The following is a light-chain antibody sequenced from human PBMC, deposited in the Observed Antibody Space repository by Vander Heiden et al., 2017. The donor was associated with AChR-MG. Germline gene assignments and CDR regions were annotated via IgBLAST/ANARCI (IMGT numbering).Light chain of an antibody. CDR1: QSVSSSY. J-gene: IGKJ5*01. Sequence: ELVLTQSPGTLSLSPAERATLSCRASQSVSSSYLAWYQQKPGQAPRLLIYGASSRATGIPDRFSGSASGTDSTLTISILDPEDFAVYYCQEEGSSALTCGQGTRLEIK. CDR2: GAS. V-gene: IGKV3-20*01. CDR3: QEEGSSALT.